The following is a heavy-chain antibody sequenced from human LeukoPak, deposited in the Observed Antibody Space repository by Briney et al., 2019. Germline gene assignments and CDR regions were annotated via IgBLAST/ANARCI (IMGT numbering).Heavy chain of an antibody. CDR2: IYYSGST. J-gene: IGHJ5*02. CDR3: ARGQATIDSNWFDP. CDR1: GGSISSYY. V-gene: IGHV4-59*01. D-gene: IGHD5-12*01. Sequence: PSETLSLTGTVSGGSISSYYWSWIRQPPGKGLEWIGYIYYSGSTNYNPSLKSRVTISVDTSKNQFSLKLSSVTAADTAVYYCARGQATIDSNWFDPWGQGTLVTVSS.